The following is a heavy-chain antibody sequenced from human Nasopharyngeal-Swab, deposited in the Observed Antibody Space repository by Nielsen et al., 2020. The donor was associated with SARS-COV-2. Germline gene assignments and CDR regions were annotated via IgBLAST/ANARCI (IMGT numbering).Heavy chain of an antibody. D-gene: IGHD3-16*02. V-gene: IGHV4-38-2*02. CDR2: IYQSGST. CDR1: GFTFSTYA. J-gene: IGHJ3*02. Sequence: ESLKISCAASGFTFSTYAMGWVRQAPGKGLEWIGSIYQSGSTYYNPSLKSRVTISVDTSKNQFSLKLTSVTAADTAVYYCARDLMGPYDYVWGTYRLNAFDIWGQGTMVTVSS. CDR3: ARDLMGPYDYVWGTYRLNAFDI.